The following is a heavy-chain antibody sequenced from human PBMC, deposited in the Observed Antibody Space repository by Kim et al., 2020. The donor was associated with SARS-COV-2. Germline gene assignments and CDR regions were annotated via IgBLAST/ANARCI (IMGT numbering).Heavy chain of an antibody. CDR3: ASTEYLDYYDFWSGGFDY. J-gene: IGHJ4*02. V-gene: IGHV3-30-3*01. CDR1: GFTFSSYA. D-gene: IGHD3-3*01. Sequence: GGSLRLSCAASGFTFSSYAMHWVRQAPGKGLEWVAVISYDGSNKYYADSVKGRFTISRDNSKNTLYLQMNSLRAEDTAVYYCASTEYLDYYDFWSGGFDYWGQGTLVTVSS. CDR2: ISYDGSNK.